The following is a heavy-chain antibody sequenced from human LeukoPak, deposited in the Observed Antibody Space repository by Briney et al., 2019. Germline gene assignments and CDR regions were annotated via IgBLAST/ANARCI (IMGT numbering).Heavy chain of an antibody. Sequence: GGSLRLSCAASGFTVGSNYMSWIRQAPGKGLEWVSDIYSGGSTYYAGSLKAQNTLYLQMNSKRAEETAVYYCARDHACTYGVIVDYW. CDR3: ARDHACTYGVIVDY. CDR2: IYSGGST. D-gene: IGHD2-8*01. CDR1: GFTVGSNY. V-gene: IGHV3-53*04. J-gene: IGHJ4*01.